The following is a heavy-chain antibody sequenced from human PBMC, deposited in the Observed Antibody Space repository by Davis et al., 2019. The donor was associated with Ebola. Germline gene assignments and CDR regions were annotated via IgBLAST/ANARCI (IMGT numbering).Heavy chain of an antibody. V-gene: IGHV1-2*06. J-gene: IGHJ4*02. Sequence: GESLKISCAASGYTFTGYYMHWVRQAPGQGLEWMGRINPNSGGTNYAQKFQGRVTMTRDTTISTAYMELSRLRSDDTAVYYCARAAAIAVAGTGNDYWGQGTLLTVSS. CDR3: ARAAAIAVAGTGNDY. CDR2: INPNSGGT. CDR1: GYTFTGYY. D-gene: IGHD6-19*01.